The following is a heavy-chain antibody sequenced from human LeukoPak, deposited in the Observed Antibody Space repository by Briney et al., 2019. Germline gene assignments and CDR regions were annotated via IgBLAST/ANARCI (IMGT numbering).Heavy chain of an antibody. J-gene: IGHJ4*02. CDR1: GGSISSYY. V-gene: IGHV4-59*01. D-gene: IGHD3-10*01. CDR2: IYYSGST. CDR3: ARGRYGSPFDY. Sequence: PSETLSLTCTVSGGSISSYYWSWIRQPPGKGLEWIGYIYYSGSTNYNPSLKSRVTISVDTSKNQFSLKLSSVTAADTAVYYCARGRYGSPFDYWGQGTLVTVSS.